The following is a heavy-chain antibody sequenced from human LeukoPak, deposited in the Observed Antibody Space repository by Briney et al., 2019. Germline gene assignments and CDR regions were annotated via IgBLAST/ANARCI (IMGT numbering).Heavy chain of an antibody. J-gene: IGHJ4*02. CDR1: GGSISSHY. CDR2: IYYSGST. CDR3: ARDGDYSGYDSLDY. V-gene: IGHV4-59*11. D-gene: IGHD5-12*01. Sequence: SETLSLTCTVSGGSISSHYWSWIRQPPGKGLEWIGYIYYSGSTNYNPSLKGRVTVSVDTSKNQFSLKLSSVTAADTAVYYCARDGDYSGYDSLDYWGQGTLVTVSS.